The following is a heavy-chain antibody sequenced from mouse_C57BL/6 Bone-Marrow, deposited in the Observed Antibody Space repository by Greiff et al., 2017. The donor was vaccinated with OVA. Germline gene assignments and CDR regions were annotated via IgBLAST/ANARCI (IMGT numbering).Heavy chain of an antibody. CDR2: IDPRSGNT. D-gene: IGHD3-1*01. V-gene: IGHV1-81*01. CDR1: GYTFTSYG. Sequence: QVHVKQSGAELARPGASVKLSCKASGYTFTSYGISWVKQRTGQGLEWIGEIDPRSGNTYYNEKFKGKAALTADKSSSTAYMELRSLTSEDSAVYFCARSGYEAYWGQGTLVTVSA. J-gene: IGHJ3*01. CDR3: ARSGYEAY.